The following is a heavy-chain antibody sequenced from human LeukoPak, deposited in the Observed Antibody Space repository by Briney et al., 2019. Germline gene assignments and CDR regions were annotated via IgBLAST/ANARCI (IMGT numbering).Heavy chain of an antibody. CDR2: IYTSGST. D-gene: IGHD1-20*01. CDR1: GGSISSGSYY. V-gene: IGHV4-61*02. J-gene: IGHJ4*02. Sequence: SETLSLTCTVSGGSISSGSYYWSWIRQPAGKGLEWIGRIYTSGSTNYNPSLKSRVTISVDTSKNQFSLKLSSVTAADTAVYYCARDGDNWNDEYFDYWGQGTLVTVSS. CDR3: ARDGDNWNDEYFDY.